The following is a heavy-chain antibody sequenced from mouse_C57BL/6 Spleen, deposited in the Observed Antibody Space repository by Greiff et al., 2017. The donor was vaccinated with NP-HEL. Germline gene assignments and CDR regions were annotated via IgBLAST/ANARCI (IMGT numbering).Heavy chain of an antibody. CDR2: IDPSDSDT. CDR3: ARKPIYYDYGHFDY. J-gene: IGHJ2*01. V-gene: IGHV1-50*01. CDR1: GYTFTSYW. D-gene: IGHD2-4*01. Sequence: QVQLQQPGAELVKPGASVKLSCKASGYTFTSYWMQWVKQRPGQGLEWIGEIDPSDSDTNYNQKFKGKATLTVDTSSSTAYMQLSSLTSEDSAVYYCARKPIYYDYGHFDYWGQGTTLTVSS.